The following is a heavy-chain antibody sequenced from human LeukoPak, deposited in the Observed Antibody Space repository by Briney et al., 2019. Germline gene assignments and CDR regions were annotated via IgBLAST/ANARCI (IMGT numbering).Heavy chain of an antibody. V-gene: IGHV4-4*09. CDR3: ARHDAGIAARPFDN. CDR1: GGSISTYY. CDR2: IHASGPT. Sequence: SETLSLTCTVSGGSISTYYWSWIRRPPGKGLEWIAYIHASGPTNYNPSLKSRITISVDTSKNQFSLKLSSVTATDTAVYYCARHDAGIAARPFDNWGQGTLVTVSS. J-gene: IGHJ4*02. D-gene: IGHD6-6*01.